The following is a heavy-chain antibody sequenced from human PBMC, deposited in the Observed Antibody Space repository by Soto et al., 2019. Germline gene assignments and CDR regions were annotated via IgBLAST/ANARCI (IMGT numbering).Heavy chain of an antibody. J-gene: IGHJ4*02. D-gene: IGHD4-17*01. V-gene: IGHV4-61*01. CDR1: GGSVSSGSYY. CDR2: IYYSGST. Sequence: PSETLSLTCTVSGGSVSSGSYYWSWIRQPPGKGLEWIGYIYYSGSTNYNPSLKRRVTISVDTSKNQFSLKLNSVTAADTAVYSCARLLRAVTYFDYWGQGTLVTVSS. CDR3: ARLLRAVTYFDY.